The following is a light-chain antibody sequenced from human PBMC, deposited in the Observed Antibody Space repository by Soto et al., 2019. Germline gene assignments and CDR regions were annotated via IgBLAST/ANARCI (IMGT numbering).Light chain of an antibody. CDR1: QRIGTN. Sequence: EIVMTQSPATLSVSPGDTVTLSCRASQRIGTNLAWYQQKPGQAPRLLIYGASTRVAGIPDRFLGSGSETEFTLTSSTLQYEDLAIYLCPQWLRWTFGQGT. J-gene: IGKJ1*01. CDR2: GAS. CDR3: PQWLRWT. V-gene: IGKV3-15*01.